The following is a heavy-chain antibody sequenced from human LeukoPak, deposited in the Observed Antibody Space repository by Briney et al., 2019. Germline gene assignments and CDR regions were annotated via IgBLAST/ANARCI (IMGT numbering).Heavy chain of an antibody. V-gene: IGHV1-24*01. CDR2: FHPEDGET. CDR1: GSTVTELS. J-gene: IGHJ4*02. D-gene: IGHD5-12*01. CDR3: ARSGRGTYYYFDL. Sequence: ASVKVSCKVSGSTVTELSMHWVRHSPGKGLEWMGGFHPEDGETIYAQKSQGRVTMTEHTSTDTAYVELSSLTSDDTAMYYCARSGRGTYYYFDLWGQGTLVSVSS.